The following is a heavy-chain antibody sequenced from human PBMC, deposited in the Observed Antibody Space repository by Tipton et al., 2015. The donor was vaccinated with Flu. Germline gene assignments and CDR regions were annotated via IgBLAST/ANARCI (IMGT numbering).Heavy chain of an antibody. CDR1: GFPFSTYW. J-gene: IGHJ6*02. D-gene: IGHD3-16*01. CDR2: IKQDGGER. V-gene: IGHV3-7*01. Sequence: SLRLSCAASGFPFSTYWMTWVRQAPGKGLEWVANIKQDGGERFYAASVKGRSTVSRDNEANLMYLEMNSLRVDDTAVYYCAKDLSDYHAVNYFYGMDVWGPGTTVTVSS. CDR3: AKDLSDYHAVNYFYGMDV.